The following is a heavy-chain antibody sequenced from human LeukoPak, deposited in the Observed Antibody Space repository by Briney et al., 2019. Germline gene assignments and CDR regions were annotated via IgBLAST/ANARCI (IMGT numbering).Heavy chain of an antibody. J-gene: IGHJ4*02. CDR2: ISAYNGNT. D-gene: IGHD5-18*01. CDR1: GYTFTSYG. CDR3: ARNLDSYGTYYFDY. V-gene: IGHV1-18*01. Sequence: ASVKVPCKASGYTFTSYGISWVRQAPGQGLEWMGWISAYNGNTNYAQKLQGRVTMTTDTSTSTAYMELRSLRSDDTAVYYCARNLDSYGTYYFDYWGQGTLVTVSS.